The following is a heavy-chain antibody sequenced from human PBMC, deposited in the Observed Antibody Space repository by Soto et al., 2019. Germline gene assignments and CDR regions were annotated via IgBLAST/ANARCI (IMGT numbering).Heavy chain of an antibody. D-gene: IGHD3-22*01. CDR2: ISAYNGNT. J-gene: IGHJ5*02. CDR1: GYTFTNYG. V-gene: IGHV1-18*01. Sequence: QVPLVQSGAEVKKPGASVKVSCKASGYTFTNYGISWVRQAPGQGLEWMGWISAYNGNTIYAQKLQGRVTMTTDTSTSTAYMELRSLRSDDTAVYYCAREAPSYYSDSNNFRYLTWFDPWGQGTLVTVSS. CDR3: AREAPSYYSDSNNFRYLTWFDP.